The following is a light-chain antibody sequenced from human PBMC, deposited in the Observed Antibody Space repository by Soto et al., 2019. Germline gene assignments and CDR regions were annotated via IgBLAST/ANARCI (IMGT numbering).Light chain of an antibody. Sequence: AIQLTQSPSSLSASVGDRVTITCRASQGISSTLAWYQQRPGKTPRLLIYGASSLQSGVPSRFRGSGSGTDFILTISSRQPEDFATYYCQQYKSYPLTFGQGTRLEIK. V-gene: IGKV1-13*02. CDR3: QQYKSYPLT. CDR2: GAS. J-gene: IGKJ5*01. CDR1: QGISST.